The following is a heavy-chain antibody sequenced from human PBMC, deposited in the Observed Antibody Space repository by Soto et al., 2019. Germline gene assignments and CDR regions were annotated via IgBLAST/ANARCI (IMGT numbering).Heavy chain of an antibody. D-gene: IGHD2-8*01. CDR1: GFTFGDYA. CDR3: TRGGFYCTNGVCYSYYYYYGMDV. V-gene: IGHV3-49*03. J-gene: IGHJ6*02. Sequence: GGSLRLSCTASGFTFGDYAMSWFRQTPGTGLEWVGFIRRKAYSGSTEYAASVKGRFTISRDDSKSIAYLQMNSLKTEDTAVYYCTRGGFYCTNGVCYSYYYYYGMDVWGQGTTVTVSS. CDR2: IRRKAYSGST.